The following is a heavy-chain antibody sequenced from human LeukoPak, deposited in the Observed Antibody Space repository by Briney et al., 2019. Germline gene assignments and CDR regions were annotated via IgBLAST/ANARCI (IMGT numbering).Heavy chain of an antibody. Sequence: SETLSLTCAVYGGSFSGYYWSWIRQPPGKGLEWIGYIYYSGSTNYNPSLKSRVTISVDTSKNQSSLKLSSVTAADTAVYYCASYEPYRLVAFDIWGQGTMVTVSS. D-gene: IGHD1-14*01. CDR2: IYYSGST. CDR1: GGSFSGYY. CDR3: ASYEPYRLVAFDI. V-gene: IGHV4-59*01. J-gene: IGHJ3*02.